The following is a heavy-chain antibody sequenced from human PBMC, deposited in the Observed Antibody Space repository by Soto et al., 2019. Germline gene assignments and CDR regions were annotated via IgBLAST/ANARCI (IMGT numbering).Heavy chain of an antibody. CDR3: ARAPKFHYYGSGSYHYYYYMDV. CDR1: GFTVSSNY. Sequence: PGGSLRLSCAASGFTVSSNYMSWVRQAPGKGLEWVSVIYSGGSTYYADSVKGRFTISRDNSKNTLYLQMNSLRAEDTAVYYCARAPKFHYYGSGSYHYYYYMDVWGKGTTVTVSS. J-gene: IGHJ6*03. D-gene: IGHD3-10*01. V-gene: IGHV3-66*01. CDR2: IYSGGST.